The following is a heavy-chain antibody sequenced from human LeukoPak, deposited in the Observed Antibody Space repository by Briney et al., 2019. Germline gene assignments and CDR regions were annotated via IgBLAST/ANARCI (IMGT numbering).Heavy chain of an antibody. CDR3: ARRDISSGWSFDY. CDR1: GGSISTYY. D-gene: IGHD6-19*01. J-gene: IGHJ4*02. CDR2: IHYSGGA. V-gene: IGHV4-59*01. Sequence: SETLSLTCTVSGGSISTYYWSWIRQPPGKGLEWIGYIHYSGGAYYNPSLKSRVTISVDTSKNQFSLKLTSLTAADTAVYYCARRDISSGWSFDYWGQGILVTVSS.